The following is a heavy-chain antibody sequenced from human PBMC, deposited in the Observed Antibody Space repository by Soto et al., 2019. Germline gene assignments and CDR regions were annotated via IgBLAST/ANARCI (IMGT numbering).Heavy chain of an antibody. J-gene: IGHJ5*02. CDR3: ARDSPAARGEWFDP. CDR2: IYYSGTT. CDR1: GGCLSSGDCY. Sequence: QVQRQESGPGLLKPSQTLSLTWTVSGGCLSSGDCYWSWIRQPPGKGLEWIGYIYYSGTTYSNPSLKSRVTISVDTSKNQFSLKLSSVTAADTAVYYCARDSPAARGEWFDPWGQGTLVTVSS. D-gene: IGHD2-2*01. V-gene: IGHV4-30-4*01.